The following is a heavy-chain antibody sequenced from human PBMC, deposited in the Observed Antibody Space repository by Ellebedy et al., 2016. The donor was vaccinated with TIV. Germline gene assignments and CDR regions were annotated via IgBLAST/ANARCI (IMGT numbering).Heavy chain of an antibody. D-gene: IGHD3-3*01. Sequence: MPSETLSLTCAVYGGSFSGYYWCWIRHPPGKGLEWIGEINHSGSTNYHPSLKSRVTISVDTSKNQFPLKLSSVTAADTAVYYCASTDHLESYYFDYWGQGTLVTVSS. V-gene: IGHV4-34*01. CDR1: GGSFSGYY. CDR3: ASTDHLESYYFDY. J-gene: IGHJ4*02. CDR2: INHSGST.